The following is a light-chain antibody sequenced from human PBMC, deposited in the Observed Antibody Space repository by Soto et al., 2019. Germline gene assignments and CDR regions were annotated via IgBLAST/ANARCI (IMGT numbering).Light chain of an antibody. CDR1: FSNIGKNY. Sequence: QSVLTQPPSASAAPGQKVTISCSGSFSNIGKNYVSWYQRLPGTAPKLLIYDNNERSSGIPDRFSGSKSGTSATLGIAGLQTGEEADYYCGTWDTSLMAVVFGGGTKVTVL. CDR2: DNN. J-gene: IGLJ2*01. CDR3: GTWDTSLMAVV. V-gene: IGLV1-51*01.